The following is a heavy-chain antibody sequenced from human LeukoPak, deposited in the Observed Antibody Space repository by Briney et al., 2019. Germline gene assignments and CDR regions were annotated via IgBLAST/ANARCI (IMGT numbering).Heavy chain of an antibody. CDR3: ARASGHGAPYYYYYMDV. CDR1: GGSISSYY. V-gene: IGHV4-4*07. Sequence: PSGTLSLTCTVSGGSISSYYWSWIRQPAGKGLEWIGRIYTSGSTNYNPSLKSRVTMSVDTSKNQFSLKLSSVTAADTAVYYCARASGHGAPYYYYYMDVWGKGTTVTVSS. J-gene: IGHJ6*03. CDR2: IYTSGST.